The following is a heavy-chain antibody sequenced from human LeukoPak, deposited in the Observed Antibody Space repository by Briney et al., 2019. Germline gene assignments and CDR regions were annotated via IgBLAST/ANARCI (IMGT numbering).Heavy chain of an antibody. CDR2: ISYDGRNK. CDR1: GFPANTYA. Sequence: GRSLRLSCAASGFPANTYAFHWVRQAPGKGLERVAVISYDGRNKNYAESVKGRFTISRDNSNNTLYLQMDSLRVEDTAVYYCARDWGDYRDYVGNYWGQGTRVTVSS. J-gene: IGHJ4*02. D-gene: IGHD4-17*01. V-gene: IGHV3-30*04. CDR3: ARDWGDYRDYVGNY.